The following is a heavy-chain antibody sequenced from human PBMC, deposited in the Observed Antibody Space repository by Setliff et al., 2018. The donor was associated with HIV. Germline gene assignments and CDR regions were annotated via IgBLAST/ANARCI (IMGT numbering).Heavy chain of an antibody. J-gene: IGHJ5*02. CDR3: ARRGRDGVLIVFAAGFDP. CDR1: GGSLISGGYY. Sequence: PSETLSLTCSVSGGSLISGGYYWSWIRQHPGKGLEWIGYVYYTGKTYYNPSLESRISMSVDTSKNQFSLKLTSVTAADTAVYYCARRGRDGVLIVFAAGFDPWGQGTLVTVSS. V-gene: IGHV4-31*03. CDR2: VYYTGKT. D-gene: IGHD2-8*01.